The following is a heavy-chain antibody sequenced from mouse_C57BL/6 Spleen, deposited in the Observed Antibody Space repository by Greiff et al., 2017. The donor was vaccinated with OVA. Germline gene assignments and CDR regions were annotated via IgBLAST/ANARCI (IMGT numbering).Heavy chain of an antibody. D-gene: IGHD1-1*01. Sequence: QVQLKQPGAELVRPGSSVKLSCKASGYTFTSYWMHWVKQRPIQGLAWIGNIDPSDSETHYNQKFKDKATLTVDKSSSTAYMRLSSLTSEDSAVYDCARRYYVSSLGFDYWGQGTTLTVSS. J-gene: IGHJ2*01. CDR3: ARRYYVSSLGFDY. V-gene: IGHV1-52*01. CDR2: IDPSDSET. CDR1: GYTFTSYW.